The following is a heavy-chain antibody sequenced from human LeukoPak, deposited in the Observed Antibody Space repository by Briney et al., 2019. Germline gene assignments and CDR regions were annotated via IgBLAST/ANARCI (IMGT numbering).Heavy chain of an antibody. D-gene: IGHD2-15*01. J-gene: IGHJ4*02. CDR1: GFTFSSYE. CDR2: ISSSGSTI. Sequence: GGSLRLSCAASGFTFSSYEMNWVRQAPGKGLEWVSYISSSGSTIYYADSVKGRFTISRDNAKNSLYLQMKSLRAEDTSVYYCARAIRYCSGGSCYPAARGFDYWGQGTLVTVSS. V-gene: IGHV3-48*03. CDR3: ARAIRYCSGGSCYPAARGFDY.